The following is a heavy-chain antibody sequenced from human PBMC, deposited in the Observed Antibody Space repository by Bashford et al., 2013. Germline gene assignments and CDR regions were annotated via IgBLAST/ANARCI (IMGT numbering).Heavy chain of an antibody. D-gene: IGHD3-10*01. V-gene: IGHV5-51*01. Sequence: WVRQMPGKDLEWMGIIYPGDSDARYSPSFQGQVAISADKSISTAYLQRNSLKASDTAMYYCAKDFGDLWFGARGDYGMDVWGQGTTVTVSS. CDR2: IYPGDSDA. J-gene: IGHJ6*02. CDR3: AKDFGDLWFGARGDYGMDV.